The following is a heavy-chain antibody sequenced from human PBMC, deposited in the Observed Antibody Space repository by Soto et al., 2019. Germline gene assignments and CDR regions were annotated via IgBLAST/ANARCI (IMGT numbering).Heavy chain of an antibody. D-gene: IGHD6-6*01. CDR1: GGSISSGGYY. V-gene: IGHV4-31*03. J-gene: IGHJ4*02. Sequence: QVQLQESGPGLVKPSQTLSLTCTVTGGSISSGGYYWSWIRQHPGKGLEWIGYIYYSGSTYYNPSLKSRVTIAVDTSKNQFSLMLSSLTAADTAVYYGARVHPTPRPDYWGQGTMVTVSS. CDR2: IYYSGST. CDR3: ARVHPTPRPDY.